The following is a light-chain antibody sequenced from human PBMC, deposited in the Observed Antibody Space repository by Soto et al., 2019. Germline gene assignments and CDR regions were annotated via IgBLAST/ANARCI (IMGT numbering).Light chain of an antibody. CDR3: QQYGSSPLT. V-gene: IGKV3-20*01. CDR1: ESVSDNY. Sequence: EIVLTQSPGTLSLSPGERATLSCRASESVSDNYLAWYQQRSGQAPRLVIYGASSRASAVPDRFSGSGSGADFTLTIRRLEPEDFAVYYCQQYGSSPLTFGGGTKVEIK. CDR2: GAS. J-gene: IGKJ4*01.